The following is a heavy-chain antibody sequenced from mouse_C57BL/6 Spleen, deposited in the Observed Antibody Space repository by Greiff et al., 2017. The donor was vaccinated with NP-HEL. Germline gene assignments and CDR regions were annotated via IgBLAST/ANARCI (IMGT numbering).Heavy chain of an antibody. CDR3: ASREGYGIDYYAMDY. CDR2: ILPGSGST. V-gene: IGHV1-9*01. Sequence: VQLQESGAELMKPGASVKLSCKATGYTFTGYWIEWVKQRPGPGLEWIGEILPGSGSTNYNAKFKGKATFTADTSSNTTYMQLSSLTTEDSAIYYGASREGYGIDYYAMDYWGQGTSVTVSS. CDR1: GYTFTGYW. D-gene: IGHD2-10*02. J-gene: IGHJ4*01.